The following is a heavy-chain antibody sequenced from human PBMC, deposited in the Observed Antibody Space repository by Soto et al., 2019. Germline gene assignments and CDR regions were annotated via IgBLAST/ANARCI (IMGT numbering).Heavy chain of an antibody. V-gene: IGHV3-23*01. CDR2: ISGSGGST. D-gene: IGHD3-22*01. J-gene: IGHJ4*02. CDR3: AKAPNYYDSSGYPAHLDY. CDR1: GFTFSSYA. Sequence: GGSLRLSCAASGFTFSSYAMSWVRQAPGKGLEWVSAISGSGGSTYYVDSVKGRFTISRDNSKNTLYLQMNSLRAEDTAVYYCAKAPNYYDSSGYPAHLDYWGQGTLVTVSS.